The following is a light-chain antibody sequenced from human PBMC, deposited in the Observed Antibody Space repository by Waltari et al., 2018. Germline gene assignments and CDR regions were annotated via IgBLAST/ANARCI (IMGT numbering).Light chain of an antibody. J-gene: IGKJ1*01. Sequence: EIVMTQSPATLSVSPGERATLSCRASQGISRNVAWYQHKPGQAPRRLIYGASTRAAGVPARFRGRGSGTDFILTISSLQSEDFAVYYWQQYNNWRTFGQGTKVEIK. CDR1: QGISRN. CDR3: QQYNNWRT. CDR2: GAS. V-gene: IGKV3-15*01.